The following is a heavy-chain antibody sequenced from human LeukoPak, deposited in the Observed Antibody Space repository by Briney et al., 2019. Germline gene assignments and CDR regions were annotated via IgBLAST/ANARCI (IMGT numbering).Heavy chain of an antibody. CDR2: ISGSGGNT. V-gene: IGHV3-23*01. CDR3: AKAPQSYCSSATCYLDY. D-gene: IGHD2-2*01. CDR1: GFIVSNYW. J-gene: IGHJ4*02. Sequence: GGSLRLSCAASGFIVSNYWMHWVRQAPGKGLEWVSVISGSGGNTYYADSVKGRFTISRDNSKNTLYVQMNSLRAEDTAVYYCAKAPQSYCSSATCYLDYWGQGTLVTVSS.